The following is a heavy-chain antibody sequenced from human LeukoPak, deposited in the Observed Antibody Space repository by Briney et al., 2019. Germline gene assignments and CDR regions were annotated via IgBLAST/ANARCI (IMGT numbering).Heavy chain of an antibody. Sequence: GGSLRLSCAASGVTFSSYGMHWVRQAPGKGREWVAVISNDGSNKHYADSVKGRFTISRDNSKNTLYLQMNSLRAEDTAVYYCAKDLTGVNYCLDQWGQGTLVTVSS. CDR3: AKDLTGVNYCLDQ. J-gene: IGHJ4*02. CDR2: ISNDGSNK. V-gene: IGHV3-30*18. D-gene: IGHD1-7*01. CDR1: GVTFSSYG.